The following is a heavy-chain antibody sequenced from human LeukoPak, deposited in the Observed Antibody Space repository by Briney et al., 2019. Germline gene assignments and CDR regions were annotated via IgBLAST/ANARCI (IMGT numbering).Heavy chain of an antibody. CDR2: IYYSGST. J-gene: IGHJ6*03. CDR3: ARHTYSYYYYYMDV. V-gene: IGHV4-59*01. CDR1: GGSITSYY. Sequence: SETLSLTCTVSGGSITSYYWSWIRQPPGKGLEWIGSIYYSGSTNYNPSLKSRVTISVDTSKNQFSLKLSSVTAADTALYYCARHTYSYYYYYMDVWGKGTTVTVSS. D-gene: IGHD2-15*01.